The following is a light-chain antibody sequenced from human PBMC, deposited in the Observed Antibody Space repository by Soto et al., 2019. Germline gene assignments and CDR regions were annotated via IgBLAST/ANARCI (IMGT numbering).Light chain of an antibody. CDR1: QGVSSY. CDR3: QQYNSWPPIT. Sequence: EIVLTQSPATLSLSRGERATLSCRASQGVSSYLAWYQQKPGQAPRLLIYGASTRATGIPDRFSGSGSGTEFTLTISSLQSEDFAVYYCQQYNSWPPITFGQGTRLEIK. CDR2: GAS. J-gene: IGKJ5*01. V-gene: IGKV3-15*01.